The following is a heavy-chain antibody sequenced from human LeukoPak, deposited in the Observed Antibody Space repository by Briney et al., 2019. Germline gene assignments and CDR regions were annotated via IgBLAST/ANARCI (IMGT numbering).Heavy chain of an antibody. CDR1: GVSISSGGYY. Sequence: SETLSLTCTVSGVSISSGGYYWSWIRQHPGKGLEWIGYIYYSGSTYYNPSLKSRVTISVDTSKNQFSLKLSSVTAADTAVYYCARGRNDFWSGYSSQFDYRGQGTLVTVSS. CDR2: IYYSGST. D-gene: IGHD3-3*01. J-gene: IGHJ4*02. CDR3: ARGRNDFWSGYSSQFDY. V-gene: IGHV4-31*03.